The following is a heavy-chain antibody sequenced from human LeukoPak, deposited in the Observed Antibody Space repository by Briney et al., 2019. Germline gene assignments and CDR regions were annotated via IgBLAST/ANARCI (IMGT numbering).Heavy chain of an antibody. V-gene: IGHV3-30*02. CDR1: GFTFSSYG. J-gene: IGHJ4*02. CDR2: IRYDGSNK. D-gene: IGHD3-22*01. CDR3: AKTWAYYYDSSGYRPIVY. Sequence: GGSLRLSCPASGFTFSSYGMHWVRQAPGKGLEWVAFIRYDGSNKYYADSVKGRFTISRDNSKNTLYLQMNSLRAEDTAVYYCAKTWAYYYDSSGYRPIVYWGQGTLVTVSS.